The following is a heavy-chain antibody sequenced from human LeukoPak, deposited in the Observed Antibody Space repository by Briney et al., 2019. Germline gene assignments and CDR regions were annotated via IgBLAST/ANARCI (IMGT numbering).Heavy chain of an antibody. CDR1: GFTFSSYA. V-gene: IGHV3-30*04. Sequence: PGGSLRLSCAASGFTFSSYAMHWVRQAPGKGLEWVAVISYDGSNKYYADSVKGRFTISRDNSKNRLYLKMNSLRAEDTAVYYCAKESTVTPGSVNWFDPWGQGTLVTVSS. CDR2: ISYDGSNK. D-gene: IGHD4-17*01. J-gene: IGHJ5*02. CDR3: AKESTVTPGSVNWFDP.